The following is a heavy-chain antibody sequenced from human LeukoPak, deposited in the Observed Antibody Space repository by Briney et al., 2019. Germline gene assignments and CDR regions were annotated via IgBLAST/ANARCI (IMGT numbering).Heavy chain of an antibody. V-gene: IGHV3-66*01. CDR2: ICSGGNT. CDR1: GFSVSSNY. J-gene: IGHJ4*02. Sequence: GGSLRLSCAASGFSVSSNYMSWVRQAPGKGLECVSVICSGGNTYYADSVKGRFTISRDKSKNTLYLQMNSLRAEDTAVYYCARKTDSGGQGDYWGPGTLVTVSS. D-gene: IGHD3-22*01. CDR3: ARKTDSGGQGDY.